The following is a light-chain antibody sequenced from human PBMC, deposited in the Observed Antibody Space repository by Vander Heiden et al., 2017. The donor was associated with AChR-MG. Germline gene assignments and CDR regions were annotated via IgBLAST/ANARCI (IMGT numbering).Light chain of an antibody. CDR3: QQYDNLPREVT. V-gene: IGKV1-33*01. Sequence: DIQMTQSPSSLSASVGDRVTITCQASQDISNYLNWYQQKPGKAPKLLIYDASNLETGVPSRFSGSGSGTDFTFTISSLQPEDIATYYCQQYDNLPREVTFGHGTKVDIK. CDR2: DAS. CDR1: QDISNY. J-gene: IGKJ3*01.